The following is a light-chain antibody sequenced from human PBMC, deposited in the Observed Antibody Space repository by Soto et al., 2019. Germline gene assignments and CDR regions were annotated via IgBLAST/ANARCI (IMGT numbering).Light chain of an antibody. Sequence: QSVLTQPPAVSGAPGQTITISCTGSSSNIGAGYDVHWYQQLPGRAPKLLIYGNNNRPSGVPDRFSGSKSGTSVSLSIIGFRGEDEADYHCQSYDSSFINAVFGGGTKLTVL. J-gene: IGLJ2*01. CDR1: SSNIGAGYD. CDR3: QSYDSSFINAV. CDR2: GNN. V-gene: IGLV1-40*01.